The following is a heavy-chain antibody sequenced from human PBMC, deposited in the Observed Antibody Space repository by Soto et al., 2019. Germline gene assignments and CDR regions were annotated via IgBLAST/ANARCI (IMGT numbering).Heavy chain of an antibody. Sequence: QLQLQESGSGLVKPSQTLSLTCAVSGGSISSGNSYSWSWIRQPPGKGLEWIGSISHSGSTSYNPSLKGRVTVSVDKSKNQFSLNLSSVTAADMAVYYCARAVAPYLGTWFDPWGQGTLVIVSS. CDR1: GGSISSGNSYS. CDR2: ISHSGST. J-gene: IGHJ5*02. CDR3: ARAVAPYLGTWFDP. D-gene: IGHD3-16*01. V-gene: IGHV4-30-2*01.